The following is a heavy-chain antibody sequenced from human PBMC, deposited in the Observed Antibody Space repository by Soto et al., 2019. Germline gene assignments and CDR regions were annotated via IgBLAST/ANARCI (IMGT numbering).Heavy chain of an antibody. J-gene: IGHJ4*02. CDR1: GFTLSGNG. V-gene: IGHV3-48*02. CDR3: ARDQSVTAVAWGYFED. Sequence: GESLKISCAASGFTLSGNGMNWGRQAPGKGLEWISYISSSSGTMNYADSVKGRFTISRDNAKNSLYLQMNSLRDEDTAVYYCARDQSVTAVAWGYFEDWGQGTLVTVSS. D-gene: IGHD3-16*01. CDR2: ISSSSGTM.